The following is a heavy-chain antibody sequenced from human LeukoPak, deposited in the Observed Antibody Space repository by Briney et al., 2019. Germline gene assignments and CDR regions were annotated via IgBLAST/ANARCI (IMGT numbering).Heavy chain of an antibody. D-gene: IGHD3-16*01. V-gene: IGHV3-7*03. CDR2: INHNGNVN. CDR1: GFTFSSYW. Sequence: GGSLRLSCAASGFTFSSYWMNWARQAPGKGLEWVASINHNGNVNYYVDSVKGRFTISRDHAKNYLYLQMSNLRAADTAVYFWARGGGVDVWGQGATVTGSS. CDR3: ARGGGVDV. J-gene: IGHJ6*02.